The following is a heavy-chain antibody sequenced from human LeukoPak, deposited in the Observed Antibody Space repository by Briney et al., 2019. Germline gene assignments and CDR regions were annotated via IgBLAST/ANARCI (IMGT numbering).Heavy chain of an antibody. Sequence: SETLSLTCTVSGGSISGYYWSWIRQPPGKGLEWIGNIYYSGSTNYNPSLKSRVTISVDRSKNQFSLKLSSVTAADTAVYYCARERSRGAVRDAFDIWGQGTMVTVSS. CDR3: ARERSRGAVRDAFDI. D-gene: IGHD4-17*01. J-gene: IGHJ3*02. CDR1: GGSISGYY. CDR2: IYYSGST. V-gene: IGHV4-59*12.